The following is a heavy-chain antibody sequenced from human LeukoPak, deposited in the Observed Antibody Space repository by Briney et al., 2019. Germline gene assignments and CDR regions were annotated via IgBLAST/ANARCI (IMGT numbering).Heavy chain of an antibody. CDR3: AKDYYGSGSYPIVFDY. Sequence: GGSLRLSCAASGFTFSSYGMHWVRQAPGKGLEWVAVISYDGSNKYYADSVKGRFTISRDNSKNTLYLQMNSLRAEDTAVYYCAKDYYGSGSYPIVFDYWGQGTLVTVSS. V-gene: IGHV3-30*18. J-gene: IGHJ4*02. CDR2: ISYDGSNK. D-gene: IGHD3-10*01. CDR1: GFTFSSYG.